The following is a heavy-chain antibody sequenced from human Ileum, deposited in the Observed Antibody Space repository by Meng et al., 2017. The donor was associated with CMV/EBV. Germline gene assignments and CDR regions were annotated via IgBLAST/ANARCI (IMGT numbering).Heavy chain of an antibody. CDR1: GFPSANYW. CDR2: INGDGITT. Sequence: GSSLRLSCAASGFPSANYWSHWFRQAPGKGLVWFSRINGDGITTTYADSVKGRFTISRDNAKNTLFLQMNSLRGEDTAVYFCVRTKYSSSYGCMDVWGQGATVTVSS. CDR3: VRTKYSSSYGCMDV. D-gene: IGHD6-6*01. V-gene: IGHV3-74*01. J-gene: IGHJ6*02.